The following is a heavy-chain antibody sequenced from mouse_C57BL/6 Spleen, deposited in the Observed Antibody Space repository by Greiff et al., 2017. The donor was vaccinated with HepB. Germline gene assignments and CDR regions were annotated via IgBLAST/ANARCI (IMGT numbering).Heavy chain of an antibody. V-gene: IGHV3-6*01. CDR2: ISYDGSN. CDR1: GYSITSGYY. D-gene: IGHD1-1*01. J-gene: IGHJ4*01. CDR3: AREGGALRSHYYAMDY. Sequence: EVQLQQSGPGLVKPSQSLSLTCSVTGYSITSGYYWNWIRQFPGNKLEWMGYISYDGSNNYNPSLKNRISITRDTSKNQFFLKLNSVTTEDTATYYCAREGGALRSHYYAMDYWGQGTSVTVSS.